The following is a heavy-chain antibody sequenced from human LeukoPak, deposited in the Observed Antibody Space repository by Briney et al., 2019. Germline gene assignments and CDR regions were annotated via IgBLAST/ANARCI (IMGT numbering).Heavy chain of an antibody. D-gene: IGHD1-7*01. CDR2: IKSKTDGGTT. J-gene: IGHJ4*02. Sequence: GGSLRLSCATSAFIFNNAWMSWVRQAPGKGLEWVGRIKSKTDGGTTDYAAPVKGRFTISRDDSKNTLYLQMNSLKTEDTAVYYCARSNNWNYEVWGQGTLVTVSS. CDR1: AFIFNNAW. CDR3: ARSNNWNYEV. V-gene: IGHV3-15*01.